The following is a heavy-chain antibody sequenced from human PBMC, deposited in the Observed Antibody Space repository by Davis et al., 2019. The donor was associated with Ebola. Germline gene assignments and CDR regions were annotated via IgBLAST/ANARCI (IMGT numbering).Heavy chain of an antibody. J-gene: IGHJ6*02. CDR3: ARDGCNYVPWGLDV. D-gene: IGHD4-11*01. Sequence: MPSETLSLTCTVPNGPIISYYWSWTRQPPGRTLEWPGYINHTGTTNYNPSLKSRLSIALDTTKNQFSLKLTSVTAAYTAVDYCARDGCNYVPWGLDVWGQGITVTVSS. CDR2: INHTGTT. V-gene: IGHV4-59*01. CDR1: NGPIISYY.